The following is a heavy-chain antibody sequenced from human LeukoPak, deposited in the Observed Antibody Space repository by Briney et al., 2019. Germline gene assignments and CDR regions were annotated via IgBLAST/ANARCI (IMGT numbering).Heavy chain of an antibody. CDR1: GGSISSSNW. CDR2: IYHSGST. Sequence: SGTLSLTCAVSGGSISSSNWWSWVRQPPGKGLEWIGEIYHSGSTNYNPSLKSRVTISVDKSKNQFSLKLSSVTAADTAVYYCARHLDTKSLYFDYGMDVWGQGTTVTVSS. D-gene: IGHD5-18*01. CDR3: ARHLDTKSLYFDYGMDV. V-gene: IGHV4-4*02. J-gene: IGHJ6*02.